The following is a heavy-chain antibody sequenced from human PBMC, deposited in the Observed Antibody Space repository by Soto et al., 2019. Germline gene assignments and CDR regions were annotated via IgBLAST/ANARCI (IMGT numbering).Heavy chain of an antibody. D-gene: IGHD3-3*01. Sequence: QVQLVQSGAEVKKPGASVKVSCKASGYTFTSYGISWVRQAPGQGLEWMGWISAYNGNTNYAQKLQGRVTMTTDTSTSTAYMELRSLRSDDTAVYYCEREWSFFGVVVNWFDPWGQGTLVTVSS. V-gene: IGHV1-18*04. CDR3: EREWSFFGVVVNWFDP. J-gene: IGHJ5*02. CDR2: ISAYNGNT. CDR1: GYTFTSYG.